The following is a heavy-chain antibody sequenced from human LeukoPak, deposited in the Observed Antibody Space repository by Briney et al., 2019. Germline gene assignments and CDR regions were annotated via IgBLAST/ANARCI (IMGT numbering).Heavy chain of an antibody. J-gene: IGHJ4*02. Sequence: PGGSLRLSCAASGFTFSSYAMHWVRQAPGKGLEYVSAISSNGGSTYYANSVKGRFTISRDNSKNTLYLQMGSLRAEDMAVYYCARGGVVTRVFDYWGQGTLVTVSS. D-gene: IGHD3-3*01. V-gene: IGHV3-64*01. CDR3: ARGGVVTRVFDY. CDR2: ISSNGGST. CDR1: GFTFSSYA.